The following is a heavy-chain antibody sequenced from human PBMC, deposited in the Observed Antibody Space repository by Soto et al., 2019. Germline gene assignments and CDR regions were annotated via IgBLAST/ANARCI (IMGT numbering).Heavy chain of an antibody. D-gene: IGHD2-8*01. CDR1: GYTFTIYG. CDR3: ARLRHYYCTNGVCSENWFDP. V-gene: IGHV1-18*01. J-gene: IGHJ5*02. CDR2: ISAYNGNT. Sequence: ASVKVSCTSSGYTFTIYGIIWVRQAPGQRIEWMGWISAYNGNTNYAQKLQGRDTMTTDTSTSTAYMELRSLRSDDTAVYYCARLRHYYCTNGVCSENWFDPWGQGTLVTVSS.